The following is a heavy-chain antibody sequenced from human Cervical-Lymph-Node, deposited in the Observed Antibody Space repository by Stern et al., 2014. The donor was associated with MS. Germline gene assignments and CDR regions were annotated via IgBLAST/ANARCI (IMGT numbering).Heavy chain of an antibody. CDR3: ARGSDT. Sequence: EVQLVEYGGGLVQPGGSLRLSCAASGFTFSSYWMNWVRQAPGTGLEWVANIKEEGSETYYVDSVKGRFTISRDNAKNSLYLQMNSLRAEDTAVYYCARGSDTWGQGTLVTVSS. J-gene: IGHJ5*02. D-gene: IGHD2-15*01. CDR1: GFTFSSYW. CDR2: IKEEGSET. V-gene: IGHV3-7*01.